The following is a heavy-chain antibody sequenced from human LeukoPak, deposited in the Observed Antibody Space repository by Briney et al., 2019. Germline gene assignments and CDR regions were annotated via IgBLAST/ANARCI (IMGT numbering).Heavy chain of an antibody. Sequence: ASVTVSFTTSGYTFTIYGINWVRQGPGQGLEWMGRISAHNGNANYAQKFQGRVTMTTDTLATTAYMELRSLRSDDTSVYYCARDLERYYDLEGRSGYWGQGTLVTVSS. CDR3: ARDLERYYDLEGRSGY. CDR1: GYTFTIYG. CDR2: ISAHNGNA. V-gene: IGHV1-18*01. J-gene: IGHJ4*02. D-gene: IGHD3-3*01.